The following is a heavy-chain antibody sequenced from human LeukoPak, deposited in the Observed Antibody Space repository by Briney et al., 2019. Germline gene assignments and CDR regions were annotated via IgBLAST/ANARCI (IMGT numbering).Heavy chain of an antibody. D-gene: IGHD1-26*01. J-gene: IGHJ4*02. V-gene: IGHV1-2*02. CDR3: ARDMYSGSYQPFDY. CDR2: INPNSGGT. Sequence: ASVKVSCKASGYTFTGYYMHWVRQAPGQGLEWMGWINPNSGGTNYAQKFQGRVAMTRDTSISTAYMELSRPRSDDTAVYYCARDMYSGSYQPFDYWGQGTLVTVSS. CDR1: GYTFTGYY.